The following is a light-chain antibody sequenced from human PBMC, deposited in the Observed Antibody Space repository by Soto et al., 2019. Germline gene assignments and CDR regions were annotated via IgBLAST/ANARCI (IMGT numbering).Light chain of an antibody. CDR1: QSLVYSDGNTY. Sequence: DVVMTQSPLSLPVTLGQPASISCRSSQSLVYSDGNTYLNWFQQRPGQSPRRLVSNVSNRDSGVPDRLSGSGSGTDYTLKISRVEAEDVGVYYCMHGTGWPPVTFGQGTKVEIK. CDR3: MHGTGWPPVT. CDR2: NVS. J-gene: IGKJ1*01. V-gene: IGKV2-30*01.